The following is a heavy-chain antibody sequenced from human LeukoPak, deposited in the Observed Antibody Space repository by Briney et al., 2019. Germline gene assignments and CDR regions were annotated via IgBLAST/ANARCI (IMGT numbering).Heavy chain of an antibody. J-gene: IGHJ5*02. D-gene: IGHD2/OR15-2a*01. CDR2: IYYSGST. CDR1: GGSLSSYY. CDR3: ARLVILFYPNWFDP. V-gene: IGHV4-59*08. Sequence: PSETLSLTCTVAGGSLSSYYWSWIRQPPGKGLEWIGYIYYSGSTNYNPSLKSRVTISVDTSKNQFSLKLSSVTAADTAVYYCARLVILFYPNWFDPWGQGTRVIVSS.